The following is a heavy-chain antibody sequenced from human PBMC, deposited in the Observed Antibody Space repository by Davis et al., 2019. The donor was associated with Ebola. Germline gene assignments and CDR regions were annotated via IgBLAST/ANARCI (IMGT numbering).Heavy chain of an antibody. Sequence: GGSLRLSCAASGFTFSSYGMHWVRQAPGKGLEWVANIKQDGSEKYYVDSVKGRFTISRDNAKNSLYLQMNSLRAEDTAVYYCARDRYSSSWYRWFDPWGQGTLVTVSS. CDR3: ARDRYSSSWYRWFDP. V-gene: IGHV3-7*01. D-gene: IGHD6-13*01. CDR2: IKQDGSEK. CDR1: GFTFSSYG. J-gene: IGHJ5*02.